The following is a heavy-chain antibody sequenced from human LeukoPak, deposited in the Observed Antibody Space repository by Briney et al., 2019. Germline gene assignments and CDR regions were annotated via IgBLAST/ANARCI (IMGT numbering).Heavy chain of an antibody. D-gene: IGHD1-26*01. V-gene: IGHV3-30*03. J-gene: IGHJ4*02. CDR2: ISYDGSNK. Sequence: GGSLRLSCAASGFTFSSYGMHWVRQAPGKGLEWVAVISYDGSNKYYADPVKGRFTISRDNSKNTLYLQMNSLRAEDTAVYYCARDLGAVGASPFDSWGQGTLVTVSS. CDR3: ARDLGAVGASPFDS. CDR1: GFTFSSYG.